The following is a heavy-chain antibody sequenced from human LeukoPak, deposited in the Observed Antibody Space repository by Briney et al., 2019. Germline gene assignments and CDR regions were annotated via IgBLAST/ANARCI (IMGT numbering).Heavy chain of an antibody. D-gene: IGHD4-23*01. CDR2: INPNSGGT. Sequence: ASVKVSCKASGYTFTGYYMHWVRQAPGQGLEWMGWINPNSGGTNYAQKFQGRVTMTRDTSISTAYMELSRLRSDDTAVYYCARDSLGVLLWSAAFDIWGQGTMVTVSS. CDR3: ARDSLGVLLWSAAFDI. V-gene: IGHV1-2*02. CDR1: GYTFTGYY. J-gene: IGHJ3*02.